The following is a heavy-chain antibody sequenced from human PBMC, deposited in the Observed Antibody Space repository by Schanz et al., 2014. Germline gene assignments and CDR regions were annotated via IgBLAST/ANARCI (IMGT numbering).Heavy chain of an antibody. Sequence: QVQLVQSGAEVKKPGASVKVSCKASGYTLTNFDINWVRQAPGQGLEWMGWMNPNSGAANYAQKFQGRVTFTADKSTSTAYMELSSLRYEDTALYYCARGTMPGTFDIWGQGTMVTVSS. D-gene: IGHD1-1*01. CDR1: GYTLTNFD. V-gene: IGHV1-8*01. CDR2: MNPNSGAA. J-gene: IGHJ3*02. CDR3: ARGTMPGTFDI.